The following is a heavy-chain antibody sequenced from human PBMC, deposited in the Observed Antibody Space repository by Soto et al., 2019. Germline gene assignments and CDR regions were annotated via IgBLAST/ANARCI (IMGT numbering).Heavy chain of an antibody. V-gene: IGHV3-48*01. CDR2: ISSSSSTI. CDR1: GFTFSSYS. CDR3: ARRETYGDYVQIDYYYYYMDV. Sequence: GGSLRLSCAASGFTFSSYSMNWVRQAPGKGLEWVSYISSSSSTIYYADSVKGRFTISRDNAKNSLYLQMNSLRAEDTAVYYCARRETYGDYVQIDYYYYYMDVWGKGTTVTVSS. J-gene: IGHJ6*03. D-gene: IGHD4-17*01.